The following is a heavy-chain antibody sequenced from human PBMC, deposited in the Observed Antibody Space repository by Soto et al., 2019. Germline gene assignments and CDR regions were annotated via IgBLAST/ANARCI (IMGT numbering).Heavy chain of an antibody. CDR1: GYTFTSYD. CDR3: ARGTTVTTLTYYYYYYMDV. V-gene: IGHV1-8*01. J-gene: IGHJ6*03. Sequence: QVQLVQSGAEVKKPGASVKVSCKASGYTFTSYDINWVRQATGQGLEWMGWMNPNSGNTGYAQKFQGRVTMTRNTSISTAYMELSSLRSEDTAVYYCARGTTVTTLTYYYYYYMDVWGKGTTVTVSS. D-gene: IGHD4-17*01. CDR2: MNPNSGNT.